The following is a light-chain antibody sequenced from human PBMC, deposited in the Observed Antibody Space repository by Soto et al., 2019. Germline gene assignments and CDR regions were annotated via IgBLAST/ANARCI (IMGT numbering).Light chain of an antibody. Sequence: QSVLTQPPSVSGPPGQGAPSSALGTAPKIGAGYDVHWYQQLPGTAPKLIIYGTTNRPSGVPDRFSGSKSGTSASLAITGLQAEDEADYYCQSYDGTLSGSYVFGIGTKVTVL. CDR2: GTT. J-gene: IGLJ1*01. CDR3: QSYDGTLSGSYV. CDR1: APKIGAGYD. V-gene: IGLV1-40*01.